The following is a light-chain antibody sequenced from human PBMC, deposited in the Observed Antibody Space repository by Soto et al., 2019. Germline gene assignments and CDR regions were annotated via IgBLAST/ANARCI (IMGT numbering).Light chain of an antibody. CDR3: SSYTSSSTLYV. V-gene: IGLV2-14*01. CDR1: SSDVGDNNY. J-gene: IGLJ1*01. Sequence: QSALTQPASVSGSPGQSITIFCTGTSSDVGDNNYVSWYQQHPGKAPKLMIYDVTHRPSGISNRFSGSKSGNTASLTISGLQAEDEADYYCSSYTSSSTLYVFGTGTKLTVL. CDR2: DVT.